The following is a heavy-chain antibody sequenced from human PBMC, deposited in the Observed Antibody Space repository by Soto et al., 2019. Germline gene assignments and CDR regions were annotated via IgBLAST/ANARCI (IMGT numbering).Heavy chain of an antibody. D-gene: IGHD5-12*01. CDR2: INAGNGNT. CDR1: GYTFTSYA. Sequence: GASVKVSCKASGYTFTSYAMHWVRQAPGQRLEWMGWINAGNGNTKYSQKFQGRVTITRDTSASTAYMELSSLRSEDTAVYYCARDPSIVATPLDCWGQGTLVTVSS. CDR3: ARDPSIVATPLDC. J-gene: IGHJ4*02. V-gene: IGHV1-3*01.